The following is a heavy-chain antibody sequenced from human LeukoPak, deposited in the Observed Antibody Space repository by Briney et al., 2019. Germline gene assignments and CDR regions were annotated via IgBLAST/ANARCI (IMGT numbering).Heavy chain of an antibody. CDR2: IKSNTDGGTT. CDR1: GFTFSSYG. CDR3: TTEDILTGYSTFDY. J-gene: IGHJ4*02. Sequence: PGGSLRLSCAASGFTFSSYGMHWVRQAPGKGLEWVGRIKSNTDGGTTDYAAPVKGRFTMSRDDSRNTLYLQMNSLKTEDTAVYYCTTEDILTGYSTFDYWGQGTLVTVSS. V-gene: IGHV3-15*01. D-gene: IGHD3-9*01.